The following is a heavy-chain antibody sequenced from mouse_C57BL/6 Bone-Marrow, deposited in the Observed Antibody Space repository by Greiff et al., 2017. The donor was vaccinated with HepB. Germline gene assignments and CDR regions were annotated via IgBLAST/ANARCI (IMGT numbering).Heavy chain of an antibody. D-gene: IGHD1-1*01. CDR1: GYTFTSYG. CDR2: IYPRSGNT. V-gene: IGHV1-81*01. CDR3: ARSLITTVPHYFDY. J-gene: IGHJ2*01. Sequence: VQRVESGAELARPGASVKLSCKASGYTFTSYGISWVKQRTGQGLEWIGEIYPRSGNTYYNEKFKGKATLTADKSSSTAYMELRSLTSEDSAVYFCARSLITTVPHYFDYWGQGTTLTVSS.